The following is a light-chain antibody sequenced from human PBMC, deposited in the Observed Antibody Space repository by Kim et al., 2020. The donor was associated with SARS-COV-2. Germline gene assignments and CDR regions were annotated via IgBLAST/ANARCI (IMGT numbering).Light chain of an antibody. CDR2: EVS. CDR3: SSYTSSSTWV. CDR1: SSDVGSYNR. J-gene: IGLJ3*02. Sequence: GQSFTISCTGTSSDVGSYNRVSWYQQPPDTAPKLMIYEVSNRPSGVPDRFSGSKSGNTASLTISGLQAEDEADYYCSSYTSSSTWVFGGGTQLTVL. V-gene: IGLV2-18*02.